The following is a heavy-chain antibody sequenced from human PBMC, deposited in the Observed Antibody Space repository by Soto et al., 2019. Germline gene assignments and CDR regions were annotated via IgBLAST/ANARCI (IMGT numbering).Heavy chain of an antibody. CDR1: GGSISSSSYY. CDR2: IYYSGST. D-gene: IGHD2-8*01. Sequence: SETLSLTCTVSGGSISSSSYYWGWIRQPPGKGLEWIGSIYYSGSTYYNPSLKSRVTISVDTSKNQFSLKLSSVTAADTAVYYCARHTLMGGEVDWFDPWGQGTLVTVS. CDR3: ARHTLMGGEVDWFDP. J-gene: IGHJ5*02. V-gene: IGHV4-39*01.